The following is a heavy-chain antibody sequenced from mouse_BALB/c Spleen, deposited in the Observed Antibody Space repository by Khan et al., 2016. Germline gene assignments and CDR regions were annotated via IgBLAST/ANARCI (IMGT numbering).Heavy chain of an antibody. Sequence: EVELVESGGGLVQPGGSLKLSCAASGFTFSSYGMSWVRQTPDKRLELVATINSNGGSTYYPDSVKGRFTISRDNAKNTLYLQMSSLKSEDTARYCCASTRITWFAYWGQGTLVTVSA. V-gene: IGHV5-6-3*01. CDR3: ASTRITWFAY. CDR2: INSNGGST. J-gene: IGHJ3*01. D-gene: IGHD2-4*01. CDR1: GFTFSSYG.